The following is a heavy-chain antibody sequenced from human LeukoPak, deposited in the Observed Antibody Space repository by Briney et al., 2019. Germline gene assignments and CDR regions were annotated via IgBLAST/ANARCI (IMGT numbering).Heavy chain of an antibody. D-gene: IGHD3-10*02. CDR1: GFTFRNYS. CDR2: ISSSNSTI. V-gene: IGHV3-48*04. Sequence: SGGSMRLSCAASGFTFRNYSMNWVRQAPGKGLEGASYISSSNSTIYYGDSVKGRFTISRGNAENPLYLQMNSLRAEDTAVYYCARGSNSGRGALDYWGQGTLVTVSS. J-gene: IGHJ4*02. CDR3: ARGSNSGRGALDY.